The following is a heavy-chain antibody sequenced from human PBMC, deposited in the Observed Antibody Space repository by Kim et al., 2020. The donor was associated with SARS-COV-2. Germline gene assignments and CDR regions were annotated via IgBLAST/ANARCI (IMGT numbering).Heavy chain of an antibody. CDR3: ARAGTGYCSSGSCSVDY. Sequence: ASVKVSCKASGYTFTSYALIWVRQAPGQGLEWMGWINTDTGNPTYAQGFTGRFVFSLDTSISTAYVQISSLKAEDTAVYYCARAGTGYCSSGSCSVDYWGPGTLVTVSS. CDR2: INTDTGNP. J-gene: IGHJ4*02. CDR1: GYTFTSYA. V-gene: IGHV7-4-1*02. D-gene: IGHD2-15*01.